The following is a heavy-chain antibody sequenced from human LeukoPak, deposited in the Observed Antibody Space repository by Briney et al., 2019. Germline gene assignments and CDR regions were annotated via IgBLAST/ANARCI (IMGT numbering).Heavy chain of an antibody. V-gene: IGHV3-7*01. CDR2: IKQDGSEK. D-gene: IGHD5-18*01. CDR1: GFTFSSYR. Sequence: PGGSLRLSCAASGFTFSSYRMSWVRQAPGKGLEWVANIKQDGSEKYYVDSVKGRFTISRDNAKNSLYLQMNSLRAEDTAVYYCARGKIQLWLRGDYYFDYWGQGTLVTVSS. CDR3: ARGKIQLWLRGDYYFDY. J-gene: IGHJ4*02.